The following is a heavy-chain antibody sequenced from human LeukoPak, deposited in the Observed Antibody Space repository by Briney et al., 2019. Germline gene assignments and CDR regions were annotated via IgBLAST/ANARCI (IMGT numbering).Heavy chain of an antibody. CDR1: GGSISSGGYY. Sequence: SETLSLTCTVSGGSISSGGYYWSWIRQHPGKGLEWIGYIYYSGSTYYNPSLKSRVTISVDTSKNQFSLKLSSVTAADTAVYYCARDDKGDNHYDSSGYPYYFDYWGQGTLVTVSS. V-gene: IGHV4-31*03. J-gene: IGHJ4*02. D-gene: IGHD3-22*01. CDR3: ARDDKGDNHYDSSGYPYYFDY. CDR2: IYYSGST.